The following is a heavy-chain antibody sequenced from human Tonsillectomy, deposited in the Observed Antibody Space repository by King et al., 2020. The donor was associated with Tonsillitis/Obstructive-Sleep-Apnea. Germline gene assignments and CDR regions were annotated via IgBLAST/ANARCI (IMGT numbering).Heavy chain of an antibody. CDR1: GGSISSYY. CDR2: MYYSGST. CDR3: ARGILNYYYGMDV. Sequence: VQLQESGPGLVKPSETLSLTCTVSGGSISSYYWSWIRQPPGKGLEWIGYMYYSGSTNYNPSLESRVTISVGKSKNQFSLKLSSVTAADTAVYYCARGILNYYYGMDVWGQGTTVSVSS. V-gene: IGHV4-59*01. J-gene: IGHJ6*02. D-gene: IGHD2-21*01.